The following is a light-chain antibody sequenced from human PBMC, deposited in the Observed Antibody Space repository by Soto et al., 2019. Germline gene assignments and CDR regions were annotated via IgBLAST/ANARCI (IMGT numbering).Light chain of an antibody. V-gene: IGKV3-20*01. CDR3: QQYGSSPPYT. J-gene: IGKJ2*01. CDR2: GAS. Sequence: EIVLTQSPGTLSLSPGERATLSCRASQSVSSSYLAWYQQKPGQAPRLLMFGASSRATGIPDRFSGSGSGTDFTLTISRLEPEDFAVYYCQQYGSSPPYTFGQGTNLEI. CDR1: QSVSSSY.